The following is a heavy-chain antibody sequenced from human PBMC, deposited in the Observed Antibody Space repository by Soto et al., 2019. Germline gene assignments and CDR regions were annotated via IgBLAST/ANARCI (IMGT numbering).Heavy chain of an antibody. CDR3: SYGSSFDY. CDR1: GASLRSGSYY. V-gene: IGHV4-61*01. CDR2: ISHSGRT. D-gene: IGHD3-10*01. Sequence: QVQLQESGPGLVKPSETLSLICTVSGASLRSGSYYWSWIRQPPGKGLEWIGYISHSGRTNHDPSLKSRLTMSVDTSQNQFSLQLNSVTAADTAVYYCSYGSSFDYWGQGTLVTVSS. J-gene: IGHJ4*02.